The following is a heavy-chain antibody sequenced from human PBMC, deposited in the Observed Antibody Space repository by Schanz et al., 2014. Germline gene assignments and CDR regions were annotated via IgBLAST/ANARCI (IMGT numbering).Heavy chain of an antibody. J-gene: IGHJ4*02. CDR3: ARDYYDSSGYYYCDY. V-gene: IGHV1-3*01. Sequence: QVQLVQSGAEVKKPGASVKVSCKASGYSFISHAIHWVRQAPGQRLEWMGWINAANGNTRYSQKFQGRVTITRDTSASTAYMELNSLTSEDTAMYYCARDYYDSSGYYYCDYWGQGTLVTVSS. D-gene: IGHD3-22*01. CDR2: INAANGNT. CDR1: GYSFISHA.